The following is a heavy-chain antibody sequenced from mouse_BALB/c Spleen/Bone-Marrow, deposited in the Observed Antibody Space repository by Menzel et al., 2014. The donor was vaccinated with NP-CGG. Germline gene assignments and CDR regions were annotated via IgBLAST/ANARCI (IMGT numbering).Heavy chain of an antibody. Sequence: QVHVKQSGPELVKPGASVKMSCKASGYTFTDYVISWVKQRTGQGLEWIGEIYPGSGSTYYSEKFKGKATLTADKSSNTAYMQLSSLTSEDSAVYFCATGTDYWGQGTTLTVSS. J-gene: IGHJ2*01. D-gene: IGHD4-1*01. CDR2: IYPGSGST. V-gene: IGHV1-77*01. CDR3: ATGTDY. CDR1: GYTFTDYV.